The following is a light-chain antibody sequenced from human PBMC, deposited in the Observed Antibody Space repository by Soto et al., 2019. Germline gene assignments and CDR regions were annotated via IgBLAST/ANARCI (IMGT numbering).Light chain of an antibody. Sequence: QSVLTQPASVSGSPGQSITISCTGISGDVGSYNLVSWYQQYPGKAPKLMVYEGNKRPSGVSDRFSGSKSGNTASLTISGLQAEDEADYYCCSYSGDATLFGGGTKLTVL. J-gene: IGLJ2*01. V-gene: IGLV2-23*01. CDR2: EGN. CDR1: SGDVGSYNL. CDR3: CSYSGDATL.